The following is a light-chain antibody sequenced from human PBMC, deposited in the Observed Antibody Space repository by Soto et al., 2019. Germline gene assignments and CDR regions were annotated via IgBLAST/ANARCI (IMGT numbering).Light chain of an antibody. V-gene: IGKV3-15*01. J-gene: IGKJ1*01. CDR3: KQYNYWPPWT. CDR2: DAY. Sequence: ILMTQSPATLSVSPGERATLSCRASQSASNNLAWYQQKPGQAPRLLIYDAYTRATGIPARFSGSGAGTEFALTISGLQSEDSAVYYCKQYNYWPPWTFGQGTKVEIK. CDR1: QSASNN.